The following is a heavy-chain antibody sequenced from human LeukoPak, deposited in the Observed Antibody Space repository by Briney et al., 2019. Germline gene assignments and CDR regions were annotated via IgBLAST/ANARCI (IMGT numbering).Heavy chain of an antibody. J-gene: IGHJ5*02. Sequence: ASVKVSCKASGYTFTSYYMHWVRQAPGQGLEWMGIINPSGGSTSYAQKFQGRVTMTRDTSTSTVYMELSSLRSEDTAVYYCARVESDGYCSSTSCRSWFDPWGQGTLVTVSS. D-gene: IGHD2-2*01. CDR1: GYTFTSYY. CDR3: ARVESDGYCSSTSCRSWFDP. V-gene: IGHV1-46*01. CDR2: INPSGGST.